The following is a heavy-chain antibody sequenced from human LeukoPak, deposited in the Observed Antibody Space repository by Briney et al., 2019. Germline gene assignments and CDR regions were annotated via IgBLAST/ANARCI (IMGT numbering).Heavy chain of an antibody. CDR2: ISNSGSTM. Sequence: PGGSLRLSCAASGFTFSDYYMSWIRQAPGKGLEWVSYISNSGSTMYYADSVKGRFTISRDNSKNTLYLQMNSLRAEDTAVYYCAKEGRDYGMDVWGQGTTVTVSS. V-gene: IGHV3-11*04. CDR3: AKEGRDYGMDV. CDR1: GFTFSDYY. J-gene: IGHJ6*02.